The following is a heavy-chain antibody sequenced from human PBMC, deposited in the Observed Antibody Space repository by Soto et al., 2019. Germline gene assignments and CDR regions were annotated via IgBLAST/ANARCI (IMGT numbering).Heavy chain of an antibody. J-gene: IGHJ5*02. CDR2: IKRGSNVEAT. V-gene: IGHV3-15*07. Sequence: EAQLAESGGTLVKPGGSLRLSCVASGFVFNGAWMNWVRQAPGAGLEWVGRIKRGSNVEATDYAAPVKGRFTISRDDSKNTLYLQMNSLKTEDTAVYYCATTAVRPPPPWGQGTLVTVSS. D-gene: IGHD6-19*01. CDR1: GFVFNGAW. CDR3: ATTAVRPPPP.